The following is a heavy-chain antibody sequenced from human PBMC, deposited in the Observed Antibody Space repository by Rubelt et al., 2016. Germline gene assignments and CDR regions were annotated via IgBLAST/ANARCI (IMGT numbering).Heavy chain of an antibody. J-gene: IGHJ4*02. CDR3: ARDFVDTAMVTDGYFDY. Sequence: PGGSLRLSCAASGFTFSIYWMHWVRQAPGKGLVWVSHINSDGSSTNYADSVKGRFTISRDNAKNSLYLQMNSLRAEDTAVYYCARDFVDTAMVTDGYFDYWGQGTLVTVSS. CDR2: INSDGSST. D-gene: IGHD5-18*01. V-gene: IGHV3-74*01. CDR1: GFTFSIYW.